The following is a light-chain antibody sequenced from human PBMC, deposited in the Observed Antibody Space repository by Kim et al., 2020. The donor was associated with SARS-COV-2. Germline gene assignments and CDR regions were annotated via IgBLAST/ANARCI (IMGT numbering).Light chain of an antibody. J-gene: IGKJ1*01. V-gene: IGKV1-39*01. CDR3: HQTYRAPPT. Sequence: ASVGDRVTMTCRASQSITTYLSWYQQKPGTAPKVLIYDASSLQSGVPSRFSGGGSGTDFTLTISSLQPEDFATYYCHQTYRAPPTFGQGTKVDIK. CDR1: QSITTY. CDR2: DAS.